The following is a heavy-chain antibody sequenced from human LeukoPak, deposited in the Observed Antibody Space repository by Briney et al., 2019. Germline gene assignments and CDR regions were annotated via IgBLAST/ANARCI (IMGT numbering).Heavy chain of an antibody. CDR2: ISWNSGSI. D-gene: IGHD6-13*01. V-gene: IGHV3-9*01. Sequence: GGSLRLSCAASGFTFDDYAMHWVRQAPGKGLEWVSGISWNSGSIGYADSVKGRFTISRDNAKNSLYLQMNSLRAEDTALYYCAKDMIRGYSSSPYYFDYWGQGTLVTVSS. J-gene: IGHJ4*02. CDR3: AKDMIRGYSSSPYYFDY. CDR1: GFTFDDYA.